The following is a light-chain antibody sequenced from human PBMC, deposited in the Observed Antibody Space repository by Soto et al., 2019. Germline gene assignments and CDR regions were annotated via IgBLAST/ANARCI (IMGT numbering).Light chain of an antibody. V-gene: IGLV1-40*01. Sequence: QAVLTQPPSVSGAPGQGVTISCTGSSSNIGAGYDVHWYQHFPGTAPKLLIYGDNNRPSGVPDRFSGSKSGTSASLAITGLQAEDEADYYCQSYDSSLSGSLFGGGTKLTVL. J-gene: IGLJ2*01. CDR1: SSNIGAGYD. CDR2: GDN. CDR3: QSYDSSLSGSL.